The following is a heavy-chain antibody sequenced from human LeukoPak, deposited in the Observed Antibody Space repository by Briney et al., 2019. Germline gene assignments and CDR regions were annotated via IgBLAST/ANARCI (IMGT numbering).Heavy chain of an antibody. CDR3: ARYYCSGGSCHGIFDY. CDR1: GYSFTNYW. D-gene: IGHD2-15*01. J-gene: IGHJ4*02. Sequence: GESLKISCKGSGYSFTNYWIGWGRQMPGKGLEWMGIIFPGDSDTRYSPSFQGQVTISAEKSISTAYLQWSSLKASDTAMYYCARYYCSGGSCHGIFDYWGQGTLVTVSS. V-gene: IGHV5-51*01. CDR2: IFPGDSDT.